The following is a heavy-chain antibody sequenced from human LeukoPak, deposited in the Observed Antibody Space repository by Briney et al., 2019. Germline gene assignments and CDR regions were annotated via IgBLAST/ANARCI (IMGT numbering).Heavy chain of an antibody. CDR3: ARDGYIVVVPAAMDV. J-gene: IGHJ6*04. CDR1: GFTFSAYG. Sequence: GGSLRLSCAASGFTFSAYGMTWVRQAPGKGLEWVSSISSSSYIYYADSVKGRFTISRDNAKNSLYLQMNSLRAEDTAVYYCARDGYIVVVPAAMDVWGKGTTVTISS. CDR2: ISSSSYI. D-gene: IGHD2-2*01. V-gene: IGHV3-21*01.